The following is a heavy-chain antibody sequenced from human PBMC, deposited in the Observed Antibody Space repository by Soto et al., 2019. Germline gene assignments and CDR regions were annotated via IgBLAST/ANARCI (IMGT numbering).Heavy chain of an antibody. J-gene: IGHJ4*02. V-gene: IGHV4-34*01. CDR3: ARGPDTIIAAASSADYFDY. D-gene: IGHD6-13*01. CDR2: INHSGST. CDR1: GGSFSGYS. Sequence: PSETLSLTCAVYGGSFSGYSWSWIRQPPGKGLEWIGEINHSGSTNYNPSLKSRVTISVDTSKNQFSLKLSSVTAADTAVYYCARGPDTIIAAASSADYFDYWGQGTLVTVSS.